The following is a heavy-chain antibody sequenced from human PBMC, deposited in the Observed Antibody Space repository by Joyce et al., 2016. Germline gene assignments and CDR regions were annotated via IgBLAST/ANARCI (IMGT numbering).Heavy chain of an antibody. Sequence: QVQLVESGGGVVQPGRSLRLSCAASGFTFSNYGMHWVRQGPGKGMEWVAVISFDGSNKYYVDSVKGRFTISRDNSKNTLYLQMNSLRPEDTAVYYCARALGWDSNSCHDYWGQGTLVTVSS. D-gene: IGHD6-13*01. V-gene: IGHV3-30*03. CDR3: ARALGWDSNSCHDY. CDR2: ISFDGSNK. CDR1: GFTFSNYG. J-gene: IGHJ4*02.